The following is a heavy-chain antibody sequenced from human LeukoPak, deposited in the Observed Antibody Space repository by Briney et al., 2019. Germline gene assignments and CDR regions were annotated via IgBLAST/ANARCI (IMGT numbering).Heavy chain of an antibody. J-gene: IGHJ3*02. CDR1: GGSFSGYF. V-gene: IGHV4-34*01. CDR3: ARFPKYYYDSRAYYYAFDI. D-gene: IGHD3-22*01. Sequence: SETLSLTCAVYGGSFSGYFWSWIRQPPGKGLELIGEINHSGSTNYNPSLKSRVTISVDTSKNQFSLKLNSVTAADTAVYYCARFPKYYYDSRAYYYAFDIWGQGTVVTVSS. CDR2: INHSGST.